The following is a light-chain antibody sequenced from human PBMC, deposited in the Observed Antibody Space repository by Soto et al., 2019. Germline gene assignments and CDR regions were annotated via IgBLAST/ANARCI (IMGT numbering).Light chain of an antibody. CDR3: SSYTSSSTWV. Sequence: QSVLTQPASVSGSPGQSITISCTGTSRDIGGYNYVSWFQQHPGKAPKLMISGVINRPSGVSNRFSGSKSGNTASLTISGLQAEDEADYFCSSYTSSSTWVFGGGTKVTVL. V-gene: IGLV2-14*01. J-gene: IGLJ3*02. CDR2: GVI. CDR1: SRDIGGYNY.